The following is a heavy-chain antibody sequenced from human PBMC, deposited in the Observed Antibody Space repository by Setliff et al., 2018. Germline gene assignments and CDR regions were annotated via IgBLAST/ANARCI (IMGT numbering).Heavy chain of an antibody. D-gene: IGHD4-4*01. CDR1: GGSISSGGYY. CDR3: ARDPLTTTVRHAFGI. V-gene: IGHV4-31*03. CDR2: IYYSGST. J-gene: IGHJ3*02. Sequence: SETLSLTCTVSGGSISSGGYYWSWIRQHPGKGLEWIGYIYYSGSTYYNPSLKSRVTISVDTSKNQFSLKLSSVTAADTAVYYCARDPLTTTVRHAFGIWGQGTMGTVS.